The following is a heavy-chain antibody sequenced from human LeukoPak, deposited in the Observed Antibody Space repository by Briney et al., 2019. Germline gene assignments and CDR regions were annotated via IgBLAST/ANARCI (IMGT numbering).Heavy chain of an antibody. CDR2: ISAYNGNT. CDR1: GYTTTSST. V-gene: IGHV1-18*01. CDR3: GYGGNCVDY. D-gene: IGHD4-23*01. Sequence: GASVKFSCKASGYTTTSSTISWVRQAPGQGLEWMGWISAYNGNTNYAQKLQGRVTMPTDTSTSTACIELSSLRSGDTAVYCCGYGGNCVDYWGQGTLVTVSS. J-gene: IGHJ4*02.